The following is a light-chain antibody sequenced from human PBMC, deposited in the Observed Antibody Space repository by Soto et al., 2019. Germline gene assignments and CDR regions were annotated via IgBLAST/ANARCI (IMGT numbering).Light chain of an antibody. CDR1: QSLASNF. CDR3: QQYGSSLSWT. J-gene: IGKJ1*01. CDR2: GAS. Sequence: EIVLTQSPGTLSLSPGERATLSCRASQSLASNFLAWYQQKPGQTPRLLIYGASSRATGISGRFSGSGSGTDFTLTISRLEPEDFAVYYCQQYGSSLSWTFGQGTKVEIK. V-gene: IGKV3-20*01.